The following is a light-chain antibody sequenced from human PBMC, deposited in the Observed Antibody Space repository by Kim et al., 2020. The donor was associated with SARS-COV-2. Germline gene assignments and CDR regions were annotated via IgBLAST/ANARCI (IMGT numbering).Light chain of an antibody. CDR1: QSIRTH. CDR3: HQYYNWPACT. J-gene: IGKJ1*01. V-gene: IGKV3-15*01. Sequence: EIVITQSPAMMSVSPGARATLSCRASQSIRTHLAWYQQKPGQAPRLLIFEASTRAAGTPDRFSGSGSATDFTLTISSLQSEDCAVYYCHQYYNWPACTFGQGTKVDIK. CDR2: EAS.